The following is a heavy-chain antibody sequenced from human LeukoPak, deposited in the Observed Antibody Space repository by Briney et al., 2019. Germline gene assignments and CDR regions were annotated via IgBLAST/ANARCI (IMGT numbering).Heavy chain of an antibody. CDR1: GFTFSTYT. Sequence: GGSLRLSCAASGFTFSTYTRYWVRHPRGKRLEWVSIMGNNGGGRHYADAVKGRFTISRDNSKNALYLQMNSLRVEDTAVYYCAIDPNWGTHSWGQGVLVTVSS. CDR2: MGNNGGGR. J-gene: IGHJ4*02. V-gene: IGHV3-23*01. D-gene: IGHD7-27*01. CDR3: AIDPNWGTHS.